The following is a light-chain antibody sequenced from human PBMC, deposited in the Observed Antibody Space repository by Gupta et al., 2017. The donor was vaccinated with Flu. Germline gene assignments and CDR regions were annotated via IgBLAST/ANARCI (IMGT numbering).Light chain of an antibody. J-gene: IGKJ4*01. CDR3: QHKDSTPRP. V-gene: IGKV1D-43*01. Sequence: AIRMTQSPFSLSASVGDRVTITCWARQGIRSYLDWYQQKPAKAPKLFIYYASMGKSGVPSRFSGSGYGTYYTLAVIFRQPEDFANYYCQHKDSTPRPFGGWTKVETK. CDR2: YAS. CDR1: QGIRSY.